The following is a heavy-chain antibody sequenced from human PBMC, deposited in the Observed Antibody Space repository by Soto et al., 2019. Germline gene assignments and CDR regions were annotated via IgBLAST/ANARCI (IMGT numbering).Heavy chain of an antibody. CDR1: GFTFSSYG. V-gene: IGHV3-30*18. D-gene: IGHD2-15*01. Sequence: PGGSLRLSCAASGFTFSSYGMHWVRQAPGKGLEWVAVISYDGSNKYYADSVKGRFTISRDNSKNTLYLQMNSLRAEDTAVYYCAKGPQSSRIVVVVAATCKPSGFGMDVWGQGTTVTVSS. CDR3: AKGPQSSRIVVVVAATCKPSGFGMDV. CDR2: ISYDGSNK. J-gene: IGHJ6*02.